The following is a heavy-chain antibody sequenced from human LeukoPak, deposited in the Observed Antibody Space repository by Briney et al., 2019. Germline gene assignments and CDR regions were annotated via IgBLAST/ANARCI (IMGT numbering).Heavy chain of an antibody. CDR3: ARGRITMIGGFDY. CDR2: ISYDGSNK. J-gene: IGHJ4*02. Sequence: PGGSLSLSCAASGFTFSIYAMHCVREAPGRGLEGVAVISYDGSNKYYADSVKGRFTISRDNSKNTLYLQMNSLRAEDTAVYYCARGRITMIGGFDYWGQGTLVSLSS. D-gene: IGHD3-22*01. V-gene: IGHV3-30*16. CDR1: GFTFSIYA.